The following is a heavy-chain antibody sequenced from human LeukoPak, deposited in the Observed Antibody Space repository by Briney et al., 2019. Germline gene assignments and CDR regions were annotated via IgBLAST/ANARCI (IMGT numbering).Heavy chain of an antibody. D-gene: IGHD6-13*01. CDR1: GFTFISYG. J-gene: IGHJ4*02. V-gene: IGHV3-30*02. CDR2: IRYDGSNK. CDR3: ARDFSSSWYQLINYFDY. Sequence: GGSLRLSCAASGFTFISYGMHWVRQAPGKGLEWVTFIRYDGSNKYYADSVKGRFIISRDNSKNTLYLQMNSLRAEDTAVYYCARDFSSSWYQLINYFDYWGQGTLVTVSS.